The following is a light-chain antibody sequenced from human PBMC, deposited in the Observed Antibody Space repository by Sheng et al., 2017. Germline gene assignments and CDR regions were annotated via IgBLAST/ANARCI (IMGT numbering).Light chain of an antibody. CDR3: SSYASSNNFV. CDR2: EVS. CDR1: STDVGGYDY. Sequence: QSALTQPPSASGSPGQSVTISCTGTSTDVGGYDYVSWYQQHPGKAPKLVIYEVSNRPSGVPDRFAGSKYGNTASLTVSGLQSEDEADYYCSSYASSNNFVFGTGTKLTVL. V-gene: IGLV2-8*01. J-gene: IGLJ1*01.